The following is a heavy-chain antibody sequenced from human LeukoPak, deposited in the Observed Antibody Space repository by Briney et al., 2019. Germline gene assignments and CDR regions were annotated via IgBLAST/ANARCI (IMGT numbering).Heavy chain of an antibody. J-gene: IGHJ3*02. CDR3: ARSAIDAFDI. Sequence: PSETLSLTCTVSGGSISSYYWSWIRQPPGKGLECIGYIYNSGSTNYNPSPKSRVSISVDTSKNQFSLKLSSVTAADTAVYYCARSAIDAFDIWGQGTMVTVSS. D-gene: IGHD6-25*01. V-gene: IGHV4-59*08. CDR1: GGSISSYY. CDR2: IYNSGST.